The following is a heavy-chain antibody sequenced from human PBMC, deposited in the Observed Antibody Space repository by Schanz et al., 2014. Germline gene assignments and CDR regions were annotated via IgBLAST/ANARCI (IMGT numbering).Heavy chain of an antibody. CDR2: IIPILDKT. D-gene: IGHD3-9*01. CDR3: AKVDRTRYYAMDV. J-gene: IGHJ6*04. V-gene: IGHV1-69*08. CDR1: GGTFSSYT. Sequence: QVQLVQSGAEVMKPGSSVKVSCKASGGTFSSYTINWVRQAPGQGLEWMGRIIPILDKTNYAQKFQGRVTMTADKSTSTVYMEVSGLSSEDTAVYYCAKVDRTRYYAMDVWGKGTTVTVSS.